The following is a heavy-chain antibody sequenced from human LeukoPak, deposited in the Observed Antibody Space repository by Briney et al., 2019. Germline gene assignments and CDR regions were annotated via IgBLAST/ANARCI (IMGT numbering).Heavy chain of an antibody. CDR1: GDSISNLY. CDR3: ARYTIFGAQLDH. CDR2: VFYSGSA. J-gene: IGHJ4*02. V-gene: IGHV4-59*12. D-gene: IGHD3-3*01. Sequence: PSETLSLTCTVSGDSISNLYWSWIRQSPGKGLEWIGNVFYSGSANYNHSLKSRVTISVDRSKNQFSLKLSSVTAADTAVYYCARYTIFGAQLDHWGQGTLVTVSS.